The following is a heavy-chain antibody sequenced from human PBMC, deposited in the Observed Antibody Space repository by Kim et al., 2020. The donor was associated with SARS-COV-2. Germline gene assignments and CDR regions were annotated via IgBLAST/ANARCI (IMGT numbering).Heavy chain of an antibody. V-gene: IGHV4-31*03. D-gene: IGHD5-12*01. Sequence: SETLSLTCTVSGGSISSGGYYWSWIRQHPGKSLEWIGYTYYSGSAYYNPSLKSRVTISVDTSKNQFSLKLSSVTAADTAVYYCARDIVATIGAFDIWGQGTMVTVSS. CDR3: ARDIVATIGAFDI. CDR2: TYYSGSA. CDR1: GGSISSGGYY. J-gene: IGHJ3*02.